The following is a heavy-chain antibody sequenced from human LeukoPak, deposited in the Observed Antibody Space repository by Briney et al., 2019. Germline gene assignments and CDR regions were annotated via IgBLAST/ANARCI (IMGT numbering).Heavy chain of an antibody. Sequence: SETLSLTCTVSGGSISSYYWSWIRQPAGKGLEWIGRIYTSGSTNYNPSLKSRVTMSVDTSKNQFSLKLSSVAAADTAVYYCAREAYYYDSSGQNTLGYWGQGTLVTVSS. CDR2: IYTSGST. V-gene: IGHV4-4*07. CDR1: GGSISSYY. D-gene: IGHD3-22*01. CDR3: AREAYYYDSSGQNTLGY. J-gene: IGHJ4*02.